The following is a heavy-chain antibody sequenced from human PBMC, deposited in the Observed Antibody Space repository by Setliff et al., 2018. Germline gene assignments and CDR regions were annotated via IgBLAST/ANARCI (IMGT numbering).Heavy chain of an antibody. J-gene: IGHJ4*01. V-gene: IGHV3-23*01. Sequence: GESLTISCAASGFSFSSYAMSWVRQAPGKGLEWVSTIIGSGNSTYYADSVQGRVTISRDNHKNTLHLQMNSLRVEDTAIYYCAKSPHDFWSGRVFFDYWGQGMLVTVSS. CDR3: AKSPHDFWSGRVFFDY. CDR2: IIGSGNST. D-gene: IGHD3-3*01. CDR1: GFSFSSYA.